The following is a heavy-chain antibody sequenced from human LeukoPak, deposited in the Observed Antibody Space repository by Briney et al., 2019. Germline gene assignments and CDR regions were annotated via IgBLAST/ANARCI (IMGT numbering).Heavy chain of an antibody. J-gene: IGHJ4*02. CDR1: GFTFSSYA. Sequence: GGSLRLSCAASGFTFSSYAMSWVRQAPGKGLEWVSAISGSGGSTYYADSVKGRFAISRDNSKNTLYLQMNSLRAEDTAAYYCARGLSGYSSSLGYWGQGTLVTVSS. CDR2: ISGSGGST. D-gene: IGHD6-6*01. V-gene: IGHV3-23*01. CDR3: ARGLSGYSSSLGY.